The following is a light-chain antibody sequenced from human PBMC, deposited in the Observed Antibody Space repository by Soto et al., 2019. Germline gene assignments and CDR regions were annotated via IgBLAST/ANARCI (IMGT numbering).Light chain of an antibody. Sequence: QSALTQPASVSGSPGQSITISCTGTSSDIGSYNLVSWYQQHPGKAPKLMIYEGSNRPSGVSNRFSGSKSGNTASLTISGLQAEDEADYYCSSYISSSTYVVFGGGTKLTVL. CDR3: SSYISSSTYVV. CDR2: EGS. J-gene: IGLJ2*01. V-gene: IGLV2-14*02. CDR1: SSDIGSYNL.